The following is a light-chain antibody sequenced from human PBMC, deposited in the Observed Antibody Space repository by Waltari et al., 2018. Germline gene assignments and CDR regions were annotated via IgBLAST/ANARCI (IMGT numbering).Light chain of an antibody. CDR2: AAS. V-gene: IGKV1-39*01. Sequence: DVQMTQSPSSLSASVGDRVTITCRASQTISRYLNWYQQKPGKAPNLLIYAASSLQSGVPSRFSGSGSGRDFTLIITSLQPEDFATYYCQQSYSFTRTFGQGTKVEIK. CDR1: QTISRY. CDR3: QQSYSFTRT. J-gene: IGKJ1*01.